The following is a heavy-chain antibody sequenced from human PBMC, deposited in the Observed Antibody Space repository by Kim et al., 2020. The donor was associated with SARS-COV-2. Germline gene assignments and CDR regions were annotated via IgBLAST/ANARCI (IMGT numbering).Heavy chain of an antibody. Sequence: AAPVKGRFTISRDDSKNALYLQMNSLKTEDTAVYYCTSPLRGRELLYFDYWGQGTLVTVSS. J-gene: IGHJ4*02. D-gene: IGHD1-26*01. V-gene: IGHV3-15*01. CDR3: TSPLRGRELLYFDY.